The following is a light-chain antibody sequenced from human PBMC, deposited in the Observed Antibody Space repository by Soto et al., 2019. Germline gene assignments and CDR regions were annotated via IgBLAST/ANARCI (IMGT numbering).Light chain of an antibody. J-gene: IGKJ4*01. CDR3: QQYDDLPLT. CDR1: QDVINY. CDR2: DAS. Sequence: DITLTQSPSSLSASVGDRVSITCQASQDVINYLNWYQQKPGKAPKLLISDASNLETGVPSRFTGSRSGTHFTLTITNLHPEDFATYFCQQYDDLPLTFGGGTHVE. V-gene: IGKV1-33*01.